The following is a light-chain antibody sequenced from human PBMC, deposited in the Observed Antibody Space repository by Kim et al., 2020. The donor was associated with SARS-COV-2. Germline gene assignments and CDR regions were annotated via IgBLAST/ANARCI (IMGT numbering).Light chain of an antibody. V-gene: IGLV1-51*01. CDR1: TSNIVTNY. J-gene: IGLJ2*01. CDR2: DTT. Sequence: GQKSTISCSGRTSNIVTNYVSWYQQIPGTAPKLLIYDTTERPSGIPDRFSASKSGTSATLGITGLQTGDEAVYYCATWDGSLSAGVFGGGTQLTVL. CDR3: ATWDGSLSAGV.